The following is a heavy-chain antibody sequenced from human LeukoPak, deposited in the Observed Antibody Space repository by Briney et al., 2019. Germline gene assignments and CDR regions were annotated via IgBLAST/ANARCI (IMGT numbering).Heavy chain of an antibody. J-gene: IGHJ5*02. V-gene: IGHV4-30-4*08. D-gene: IGHD6-6*01. CDR2: IYYSGST. Sequence: SQTLSLTRTVSGGSISSGDYYWSWIRQPPGKGLEWIGYIYYSGSTYYNPSLKSRVTISVDTSKNQFSLKLSSVTAADTAVYYCARATSNSYNWFDPWGQGTLVTVSS. CDR1: GGSISSGDYY. CDR3: ARATSNSYNWFDP.